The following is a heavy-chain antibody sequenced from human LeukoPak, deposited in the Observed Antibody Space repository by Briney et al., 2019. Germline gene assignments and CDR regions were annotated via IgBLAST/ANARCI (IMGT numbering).Heavy chain of an antibody. V-gene: IGHV3-23*01. CDR2: ISATGDST. D-gene: IGHD4/OR15-4a*01. J-gene: IGHJ4*02. Sequence: GGSLRLSRAVSGFRFDNYAMSWVRQAPGKGLDWVSTISATGDSTYYADSVKGRFTVSRDNSKNTVYLQLNSLSAEDTAVYYCYGEGYWGQGTLVTVSS. CDR1: GFRFDNYA. CDR3: YGEGY.